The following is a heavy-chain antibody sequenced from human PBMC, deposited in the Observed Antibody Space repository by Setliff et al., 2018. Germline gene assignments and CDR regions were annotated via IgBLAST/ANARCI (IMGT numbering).Heavy chain of an antibody. CDR2: IYPSDSHT. D-gene: IGHD2-2*01. Sequence: GESLKISCQGSGYTFTSYWIGWVRQMPGKGLEWLGIIYPSDSHTRYSPSFQGQVTISADRSISTAYLQMSSLRAEDTAVYYCAKARYCSGTSCAFDDWGQGTLVTVSS. CDR3: AKARYCSGTSCAFDD. V-gene: IGHV5-51*01. J-gene: IGHJ4*02. CDR1: GYTFTSYW.